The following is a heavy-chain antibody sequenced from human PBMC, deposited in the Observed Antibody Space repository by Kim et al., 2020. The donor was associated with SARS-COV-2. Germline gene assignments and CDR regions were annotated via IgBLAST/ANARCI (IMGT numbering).Heavy chain of an antibody. Sequence: SETLSLTCTVSGYSISSGYYWGWIRQPPGKGLEWIGSIYHSGSTYYNPSLKSRVTISVDTSKNQFSLKLSSVTAADTAVYYCARVIADYESEGMYYFDYWGQGTLVTVSS. CDR1: GYSISSGYY. D-gene: IGHD4-17*01. J-gene: IGHJ4*02. CDR2: IYHSGST. V-gene: IGHV4-38-2*02. CDR3: ARVIADYESEGMYYFDY.